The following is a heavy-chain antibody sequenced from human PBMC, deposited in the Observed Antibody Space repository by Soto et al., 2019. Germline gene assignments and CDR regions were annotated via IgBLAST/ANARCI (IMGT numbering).Heavy chain of an antibody. CDR3: AKEWSYYGDYVDYFDY. V-gene: IGHV3-30*18. Sequence: GGSLRLSCAASGFTFSSYGMHWVRQAPGKGLEWVAVISYDGSNKYYADSVKGRFTISRDNSKNTLYLQMNSLRAEDTAVYYCAKEWSYYGDYVDYFDYWGQGTLVTVSS. D-gene: IGHD4-17*01. CDR1: GFTFSSYG. CDR2: ISYDGSNK. J-gene: IGHJ4*02.